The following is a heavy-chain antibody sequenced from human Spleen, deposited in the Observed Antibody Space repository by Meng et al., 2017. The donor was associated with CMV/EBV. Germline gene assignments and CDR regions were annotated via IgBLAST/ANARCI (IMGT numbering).Heavy chain of an antibody. CDR2: IKQEGSEK. J-gene: IGHJ6*02. Sequence: GESLKISCVASGFTFSNYWMHWVRQAPGKGLVWVANIKQEGSEKYYVDSVKGRFTISRDNAKNSLYLQMNSLRAEDTAVYYCARSVLSFGESWDYGMDVWGQGTTVTVSS. CDR3: ARSVLSFGESWDYGMDV. V-gene: IGHV3-7*01. D-gene: IGHD3-10*01. CDR1: GFTFSNYW.